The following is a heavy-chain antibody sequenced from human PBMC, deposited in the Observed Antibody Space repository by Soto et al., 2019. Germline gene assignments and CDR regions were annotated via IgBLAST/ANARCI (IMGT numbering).Heavy chain of an antibody. Sequence: SETLSLTCTVSGGSISSGDYYWSWIRQPPGKGLEWIGYIYYSGSTYYNPSLKSRVTISVDTSKNQVSLKVNSVTAADTAMYYCARDHPHSYGVYYFDYWGQGTPVTVSS. J-gene: IGHJ4*02. V-gene: IGHV4-30-4*02. CDR1: GGSISSGDYY. D-gene: IGHD5-18*01. CDR3: ARDHPHSYGVYYFDY. CDR2: IYYSGST.